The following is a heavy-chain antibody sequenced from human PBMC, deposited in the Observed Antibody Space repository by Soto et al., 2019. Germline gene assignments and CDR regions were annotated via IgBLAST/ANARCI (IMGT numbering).Heavy chain of an antibody. CDR1: GFTFSSYA. CDR2: ISGSGGST. D-gene: IGHD2-15*01. J-gene: IGHJ4*02. V-gene: IGHV3-23*01. CDR3: AKFPRVVVVVAAIIFDY. Sequence: GGSLRLSCAASGFTFSSYAMSWVRQAPGKGLEWVSAISGSGGSTYYADSVKGRFTISRDNSKNTLYLQMNSLRAEDTAVYYCAKFPRVVVVVAAIIFDYWGQGTLVTVSS.